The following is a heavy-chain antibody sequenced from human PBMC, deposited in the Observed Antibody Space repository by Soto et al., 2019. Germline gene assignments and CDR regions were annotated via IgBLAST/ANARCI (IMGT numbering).Heavy chain of an antibody. V-gene: IGHV1-69*01. CDR3: ETDVGSGELSDV. CDR1: GGTFSNYV. Sequence: QVQLVQSGTEVKKPGSSAKVSCKASGGTFSNYVISWVRQAPGQGLEWMGGIIPLLGTTDYAKKFQGRIAITADESTTTVYMDLSSLRFEDTAVYFCETDVGSGELSDVWGQGTTVIVSS. D-gene: IGHD3-10*01. CDR2: IIPLLGTT. J-gene: IGHJ6*02.